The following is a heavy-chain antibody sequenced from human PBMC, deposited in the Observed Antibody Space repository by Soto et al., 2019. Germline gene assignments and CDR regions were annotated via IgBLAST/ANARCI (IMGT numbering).Heavy chain of an antibody. CDR1: GFSLSTSGVS. V-gene: IGHV2-5*02. Sequence: QITLKESGPTLVKPTQTLTLTCTFSGFSLSTSGVSVGWVRQPPGKALEWLALIYWDDAKRYSPALKSRLTKAKDNCKNQVVLTLTNMDPVDTATYYCARMCSGNRCPSSCYFYYGMDVWGQGTTVTVSS. J-gene: IGHJ6*02. CDR2: IYWDDAK. D-gene: IGHD2-15*01. CDR3: ARMCSGNRCPSSCYFYYGMDV.